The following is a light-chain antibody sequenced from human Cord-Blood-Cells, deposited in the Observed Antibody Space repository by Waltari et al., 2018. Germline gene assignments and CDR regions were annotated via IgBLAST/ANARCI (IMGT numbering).Light chain of an antibody. CDR2: KFS. J-gene: IGKJ1*01. V-gene: IGKV2-30*01. CDR1: QSLVYSDGNTY. CDR3: MQGTHWPRT. Sequence: DVVMTQSPLSLPVTLGQPASISCRSSQSLVYSDGNTYLNWFQQRPGQSPRRLSDKFSNRDSCCPDRFSGSWSGTDFTLKISRVEAEDVGVYYCMQGTHWPRTFGQGTKVEIK.